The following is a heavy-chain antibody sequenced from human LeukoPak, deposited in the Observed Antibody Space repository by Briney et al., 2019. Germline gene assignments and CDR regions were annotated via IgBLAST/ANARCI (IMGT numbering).Heavy chain of an antibody. D-gene: IGHD3-10*01. CDR2: INPNSGGT. V-gene: IGHV1-2*02. Sequence: ASVRVSCKASGYTFTGYYMHWVRQAPGQGLEWMGWINPNSGGTNYAQKFQGRVTMTRDTSISTAYMELSRLRSDDTAVYHCARYYYGSGSYLNWGQGTLVTVSS. CDR1: GYTFTGYY. J-gene: IGHJ4*02. CDR3: ARYYYGSGSYLN.